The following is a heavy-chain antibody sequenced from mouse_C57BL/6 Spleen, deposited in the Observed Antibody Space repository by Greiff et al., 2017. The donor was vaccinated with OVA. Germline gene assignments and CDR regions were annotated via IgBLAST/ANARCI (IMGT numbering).Heavy chain of an antibody. V-gene: IGHV3-6*01. CDR1: GYSITSGYY. Sequence: DVKLQESGPGLVKPSQSLSLTCSVTGYSITSGYYWNWIRQFPGNKLEWMGYISYDGSNNYNPSLKNRISITRDTSKNQFFLKLNPVTTEDTATYYCARDLDGNYVRVWFAYWGQGTLVTVSA. CDR3: ARDLDGNYVRVWFAY. CDR2: ISYDGSN. D-gene: IGHD2-1*01. J-gene: IGHJ3*01.